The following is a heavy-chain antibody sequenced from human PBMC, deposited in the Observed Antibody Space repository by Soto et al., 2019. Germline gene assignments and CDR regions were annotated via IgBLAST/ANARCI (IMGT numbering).Heavy chain of an antibody. CDR3: AKATTPCRGAFDI. CDR1: GFICSSYD. V-gene: IGHV3-23*01. D-gene: IGHD2-15*01. J-gene: IGHJ3*02. Sequence: GGSLRLCCASSGFICSSYDMRWVRQAPGKALECVSTILGSDSTHYDDSVRGRFTISRDRSKNTVDLQMNSLKAGATAVYYCAKATTPCRGAFDIISQGXMLTVSS. CDR2: ILGSDST.